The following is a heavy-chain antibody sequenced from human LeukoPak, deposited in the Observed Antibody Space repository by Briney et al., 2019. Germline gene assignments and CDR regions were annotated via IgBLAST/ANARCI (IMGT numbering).Heavy chain of an antibody. CDR3: ARDGYNLFDY. D-gene: IGHD5-24*01. Sequence: PGGSLRLSCAASGFSFSSYSMNWVRQAPGKGLEWVSYISTSSSTIYYADSVKGRFTISRDNAKNSLYLRMNSLRDEDTAVYYCARDGYNLFDYWGQGTLVTVSS. V-gene: IGHV3-48*02. CDR1: GFSFSSYS. CDR2: ISTSSSTI. J-gene: IGHJ4*02.